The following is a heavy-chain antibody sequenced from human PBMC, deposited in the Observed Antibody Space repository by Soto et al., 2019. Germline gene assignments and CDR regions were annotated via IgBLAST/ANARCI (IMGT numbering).Heavy chain of an antibody. CDR3: ARVTLPSTLFGVRREWYFDL. V-gene: IGHV4-59*01. CDR1: GVSISTYY. D-gene: IGHD3-3*01. CDR2: IYYNGIT. J-gene: IGHJ2*01. Sequence: SSETLSLTCTISGVSISTYYWSWIRQPPGKGLEWIGYIYYNGITNYNPSLKSRVAMSIDTSKNQFSLKLTSVTTADTAVYYCARVTLPSTLFGVRREWYFDLWGRGTLVTVSS.